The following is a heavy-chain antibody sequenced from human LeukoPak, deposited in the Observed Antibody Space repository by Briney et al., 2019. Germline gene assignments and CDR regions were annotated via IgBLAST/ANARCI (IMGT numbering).Heavy chain of an antibody. CDR3: VTGRPYDSSGYYAFDQADY. D-gene: IGHD3-22*01. J-gene: IGHJ4*02. Sequence: ASVKVSCKVSGYTLTELSMHWVRQPPGKGLEWMGGFDPEDGETIYAQKFQGRVTMTEDTSTDTAYMELSSLRSEDTAVYYCVTGRPYDSSGYYAFDQADYWGQGTLVTVSS. CDR2: FDPEDGET. V-gene: IGHV1-24*01. CDR1: GYTLTELS.